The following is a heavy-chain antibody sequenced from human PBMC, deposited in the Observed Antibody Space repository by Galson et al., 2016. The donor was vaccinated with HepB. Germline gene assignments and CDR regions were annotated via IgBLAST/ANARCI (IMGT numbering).Heavy chain of an antibody. D-gene: IGHD2-15*01. CDR1: DFSVSVSY. V-gene: IGHV3-53*01. J-gene: IGHJ5*01. Sequence: SLRLSCAVSDFSVSVSYMSWVRQAPGKGLEWVSVLYGGGYTNYADSVKGRFTISRDNSKNTLYLQMNSLRADDTAVYYCARLGANPSCLGGSCYRWFDSWGQGIMVTVSS. CDR3: ARLGANPSCLGGSCYRWFDS. CDR2: LYGGGYT.